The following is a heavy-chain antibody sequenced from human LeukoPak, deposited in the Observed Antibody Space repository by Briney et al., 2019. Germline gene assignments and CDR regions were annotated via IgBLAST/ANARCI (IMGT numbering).Heavy chain of an antibody. D-gene: IGHD6-13*01. CDR1: GFTFSNYF. V-gene: IGHV3-74*01. Sequence: GGSLRLSCAASGFTFSNYFMHWVRQAPGKGLVWVTRINSDGSSTNYADSVKGRFTISRDNAKNTLYLQMNSLRAEDTAVYYCARDGVAAAANDAFDIWGQGTMVTVSS. CDR2: INSDGSST. CDR3: ARDGVAAAANDAFDI. J-gene: IGHJ3*02.